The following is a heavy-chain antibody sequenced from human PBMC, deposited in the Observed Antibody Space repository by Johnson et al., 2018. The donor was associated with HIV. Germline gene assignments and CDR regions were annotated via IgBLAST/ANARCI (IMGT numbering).Heavy chain of an antibody. Sequence: VQLVESGGGVVRPGGSLRLSCAASGFTFDDYGMTWVRQVAGKGLEWVSGINWNGASRGYVDSVKDRFTISRDNAKNSLYLQMNSLRAEDTAVYYCARVLGGGITGTTGDAFDIWGQGTMVTVSS. V-gene: IGHV3-20*04. CDR3: ARVLGGGITGTTGDAFDI. J-gene: IGHJ3*02. D-gene: IGHD1-7*01. CDR2: INWNGASR. CDR1: GFTFDDYG.